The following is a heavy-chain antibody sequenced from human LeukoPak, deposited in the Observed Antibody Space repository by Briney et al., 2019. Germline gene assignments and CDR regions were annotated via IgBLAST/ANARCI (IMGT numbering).Heavy chain of an antibody. J-gene: IGHJ4*02. V-gene: IGHV3-7*01. CDR1: GFTFSSYW. Sequence: GGSLRLSCAASGFTFSSYWMSWVRQAPGKGLEWVANIKQDGSEKYYVDSVKGRFTISRDNAKNSLYLQMNSLRAEDTAVYYCTRGRCYYDFWSGYYCVAHFDYWGQGTLVTVSS. CDR2: IKQDGSEK. D-gene: IGHD3-3*01. CDR3: TRGRCYYDFWSGYYCVAHFDY.